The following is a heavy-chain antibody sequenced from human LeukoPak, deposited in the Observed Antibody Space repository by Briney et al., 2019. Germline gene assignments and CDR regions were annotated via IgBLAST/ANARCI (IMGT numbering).Heavy chain of an antibody. CDR2: INPNSGGT. D-gene: IGHD3-22*01. CDR1: GYTFTGYN. V-gene: IGHV1-2*02. J-gene: IGHJ4*02. CDR3: ARVSGYHDSSGYYAFDY. Sequence: ASVKVSCKASGYTFTGYNMHWVRQAPGQGLEWMGWINPNSGGTNYAQKFQGRVTMTRDTSISTAYMELSRLRSDDTAVYYCARVSGYHDSSGYYAFDYWGQGTLVTVSS.